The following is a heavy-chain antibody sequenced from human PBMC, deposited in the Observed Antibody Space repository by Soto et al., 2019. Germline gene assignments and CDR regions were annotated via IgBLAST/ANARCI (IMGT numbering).Heavy chain of an antibody. J-gene: IGHJ3*01. CDR3: ASAAWATVTNRLNDVFDV. CDR2: INPNGGST. V-gene: IGHV1-46*03. CDR1: GYTFTNYY. D-gene: IGHD4-4*01. Sequence: QVQLVQSGAEVKKPGASVRVSCKASGYTFTNYYIDWVRQAPGQGLEWKGIINPNGGSTTHVPKFQVRVTMTRDTSTSDVYMGLSSLRSVDTAVYYCASAAWATVTNRLNDVFDVWGQGTMVTVSS.